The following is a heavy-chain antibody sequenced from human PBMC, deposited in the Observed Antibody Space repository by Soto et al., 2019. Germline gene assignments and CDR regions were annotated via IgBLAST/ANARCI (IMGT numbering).Heavy chain of an antibody. D-gene: IGHD1-26*01. J-gene: IGHJ5*02. V-gene: IGHV4-39*02. CDR2: IYYSGST. Sequence: TSETLSLTCSVSGGSVNSNTYYWGWIRQPPGKGLEWIGSIYYSGSTYYNPSLKSRVTISVDTSKNHFSLKLSSVTAADTAVYYCATQEVGGSYVYTFDPWGQGTLVTVSS. CDR3: ATQEVGGSYVYTFDP. CDR1: GGSVNSNTYY.